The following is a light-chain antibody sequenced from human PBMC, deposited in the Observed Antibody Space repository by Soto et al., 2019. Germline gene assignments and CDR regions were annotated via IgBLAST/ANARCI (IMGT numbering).Light chain of an antibody. CDR1: QGIYSY. Sequence: DIQLTQSPSFLSASVGDRVTITCRASQGIYSYLAWYQHQPGKAPKLLIYAASTLQSGVPSRFSGSGSGTEFSLTISSLQPEDFATYYCQQLKSYPLTFGEGTKVEIK. V-gene: IGKV1-9*01. CDR2: AAS. J-gene: IGKJ4*01. CDR3: QQLKSYPLT.